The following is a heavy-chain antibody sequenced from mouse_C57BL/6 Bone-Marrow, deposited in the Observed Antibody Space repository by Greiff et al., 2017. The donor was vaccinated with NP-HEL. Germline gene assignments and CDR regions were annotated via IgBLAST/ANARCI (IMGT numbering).Heavy chain of an antibody. D-gene: IGHD2-1*01. Sequence: EVQLQQSGAELVKPGASVKLSCTASGFTIKDYYMHWVKQRTEQGLEWIGRIDPEDGETKYAPKFQGKATITADTSSNTPYLQRSTPTSEDAAVYYSASLLPHFDYWGQGTTLTVSS. V-gene: IGHV14-2*01. CDR2: IDPEDGET. J-gene: IGHJ2*01. CDR3: ASLLPHFDY. CDR1: GFTIKDYY.